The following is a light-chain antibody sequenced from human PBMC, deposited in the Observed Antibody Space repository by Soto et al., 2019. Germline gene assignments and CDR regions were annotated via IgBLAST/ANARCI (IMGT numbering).Light chain of an antibody. Sequence: DIQMTQSPSTLSASVGDRVTITCRASQSISSWFAWYQQKPEKAPKLLIYDASSLESGVPSRFSGSGSVTEFTLTISSMQPNDFATYYCQQYNSYSWTFGQGTKVEIK. CDR2: DAS. CDR1: QSISSW. V-gene: IGKV1-5*01. CDR3: QQYNSYSWT. J-gene: IGKJ1*01.